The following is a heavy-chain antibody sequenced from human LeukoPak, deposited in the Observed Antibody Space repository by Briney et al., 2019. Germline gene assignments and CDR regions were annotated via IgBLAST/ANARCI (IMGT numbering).Heavy chain of an antibody. CDR1: GYTFTGYF. D-gene: IGHD3-22*01. CDR2: INPRSGDT. Sequence: ASVKVSCKASGYTFTGYFMHWVRQAPGQGPEWMGWINPRSGDTNYAQKFQGRVTMTRDTSSSTAYMELSRLGSDDTAVYYCARETGRQEYYDSSGYLEHWGQGTLVTVSS. CDR3: ARETGRQEYYDSSGYLEH. J-gene: IGHJ4*02. V-gene: IGHV1-2*02.